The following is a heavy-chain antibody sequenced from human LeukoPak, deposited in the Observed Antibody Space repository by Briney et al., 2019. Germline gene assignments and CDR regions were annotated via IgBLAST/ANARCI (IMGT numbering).Heavy chain of an antibody. V-gene: IGHV3-23*01. CDR3: AKGSKVVGLTDY. CDR2: ISVSGDT. CDR1: GFTFSSYA. Sequence: GGSLRLSCAASGFTFSSYAMGWVRQAPGKGLDWVSAISVSGDTYYTPSVKGRFTVSRDNSDNTLFLEMSSLRAEDTAVYYCAKGSKVVGLTDYWGQGTLVTVSS. D-gene: IGHD3-16*02. J-gene: IGHJ4*02.